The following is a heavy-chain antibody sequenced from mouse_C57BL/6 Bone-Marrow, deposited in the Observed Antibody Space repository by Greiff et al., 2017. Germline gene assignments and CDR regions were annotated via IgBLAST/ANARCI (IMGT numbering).Heavy chain of an antibody. CDR2: IDPEIGDT. D-gene: IGHD2-3*01. CDR1: GFNIKDDY. Sequence: EVQRVESGAELVRPGASVKLSCTASGFNIKDDYIHWVKQRPEQGLEWIGWIDPEIGDTEYASNFQGKATITSDTSSNTAYLQLSSLTSEDTAVYYCSSFDGNYFDFWGQGTPLTVAS. CDR3: SSFDGNYFDF. V-gene: IGHV14-4*01. J-gene: IGHJ2*01.